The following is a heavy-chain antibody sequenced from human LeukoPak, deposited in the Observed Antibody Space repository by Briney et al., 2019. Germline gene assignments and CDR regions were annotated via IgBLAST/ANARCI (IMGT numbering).Heavy chain of an antibody. Sequence: PGGSLRLSCAASGFTFSSYAMSWVRQAPGKGLEWVSAISGSAGSTYYADSVKGRFTISRDNSKNTLYLQMNSLRAEDTAVYYCARDRAAAYGMDVWGQGTTVTVSS. CDR2: ISGSAGST. D-gene: IGHD6-13*01. CDR1: GFTFSSYA. CDR3: ARDRAAAYGMDV. J-gene: IGHJ6*02. V-gene: IGHV3-23*01.